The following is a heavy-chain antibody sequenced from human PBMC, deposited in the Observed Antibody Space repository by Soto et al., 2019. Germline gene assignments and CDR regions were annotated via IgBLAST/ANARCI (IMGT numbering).Heavy chain of an antibody. CDR2: IKQDGSEK. CDR3: ARDDYGDAYYYYMDV. D-gene: IGHD4-17*01. CDR1: GFTFSSYW. J-gene: IGHJ6*03. Sequence: EVQLVESGGGLVQPGGSLRLSCAASGFTFSSYWMSWVRQAPGKGLEWVANIKQDGSEKYYVDSVKGRFTISRDNAKNSLYLQINSLRAEDTAVYYCARDDYGDAYYYYMDVWGKGTTVTVSS. V-gene: IGHV3-7*01.